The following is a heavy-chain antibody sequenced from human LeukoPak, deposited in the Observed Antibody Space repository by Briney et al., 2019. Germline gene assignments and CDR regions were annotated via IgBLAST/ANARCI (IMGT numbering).Heavy chain of an antibody. CDR2: ISYSGGT. J-gene: IGHJ3*02. V-gene: IGHV4-39*02. CDR3: AREVEYYDSSGYRPHAFDI. CDR1: GGSISSSNYY. D-gene: IGHD3-22*01. Sequence: ASETLSLTCTISGGSISSSNYYWGWTRQPPGKGLEWFGSISYSGGTAYNPSLRSRVTISIDTSKNQFSLKLNSVTAADTAVYYCAREVEYYDSSGYRPHAFDIWGQGTVVTVSS.